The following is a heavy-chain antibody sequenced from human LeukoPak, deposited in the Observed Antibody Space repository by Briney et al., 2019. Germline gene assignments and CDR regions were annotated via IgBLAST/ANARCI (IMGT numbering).Heavy chain of an antibody. J-gene: IGHJ6*01. Sequence: GGSLRLSCAASGLTFSSYSMNWVRQARGKGLEWVSYISSSSSYIYYADSVKGRFTISRDNPKNSLYLQMNSRRAEDTAVYYCARWGVVVAATPGYYGMDVWGQGTTVTVSS. V-gene: IGHV3-21*01. D-gene: IGHD2-15*01. CDR2: ISSSSSYI. CDR1: GLTFSSYS. CDR3: ARWGVVVAATPGYYGMDV.